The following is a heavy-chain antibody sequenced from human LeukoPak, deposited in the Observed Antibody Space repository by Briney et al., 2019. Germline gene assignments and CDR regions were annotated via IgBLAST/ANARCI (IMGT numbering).Heavy chain of an antibody. D-gene: IGHD3-10*01. CDR3: AREQNYYGSGSFLGGIDY. V-gene: IGHV4-38-2*02. CDR2: IYHSGST. Sequence: SETLSLTCTVSGYSISSGYYWGWIRQPPGKGLEWIGSIYHSGSTYYNPSLKSRVTISVDTSKNQFSLKLTSVTAADTAVYYCAREQNYYGSGSFLGGIDYWGQGTLVTVSS. J-gene: IGHJ4*02. CDR1: GYSISSGYY.